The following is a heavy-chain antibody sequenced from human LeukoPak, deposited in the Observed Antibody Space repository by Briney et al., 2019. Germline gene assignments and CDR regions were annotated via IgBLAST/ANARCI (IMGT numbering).Heavy chain of an antibody. Sequence: PSETLSLTCTVSGGSISSGDYYWSWIRQPPGKGLEWIGYIYYSGSTNYNPSLKSRVTISVDTSKNQFSLKLSSVTAADTAVYYCARHYCGGDCYTEYWYFDLWGRGTLVTVSS. V-gene: IGHV4-30-4*01. D-gene: IGHD2-21*02. CDR2: IYYSGST. CDR1: GGSISSGDYY. J-gene: IGHJ2*01. CDR3: ARHYCGGDCYTEYWYFDL.